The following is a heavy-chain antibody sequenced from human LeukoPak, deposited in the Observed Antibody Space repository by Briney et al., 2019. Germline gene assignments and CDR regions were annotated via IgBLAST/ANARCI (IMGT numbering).Heavy chain of an antibody. D-gene: IGHD3-10*01. CDR1: GFTFSSYG. J-gene: IGHJ4*02. Sequence: GRSLRLSCAASGFTFSSYGMHWVRQAPGKGLEWVAVISYDGSNKYYADSVKGRFTISRDNSKNTLYLQMNSLRAEDTAVYYCAKPEYYYGSGSPKNPFDYWGQGTLVTVSS. CDR2: ISYDGSNK. CDR3: AKPEYYYGSGSPKNPFDY. V-gene: IGHV3-30*18.